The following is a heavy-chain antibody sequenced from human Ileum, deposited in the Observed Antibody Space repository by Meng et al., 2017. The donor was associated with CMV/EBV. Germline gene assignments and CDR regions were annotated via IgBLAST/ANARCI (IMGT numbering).Heavy chain of an antibody. J-gene: IGHJ5*02. Sequence: FTSYWIGWVRQMPGRGLEWMGTIYPGDSDTKYSPSFQGQVTISVDKSISTAYLQWRSLRASDTAMYYCARLFVVPGNNMLRVQPFDPWGQGTLVTVSS. V-gene: IGHV5-51*01. CDR1: FTSYW. CDR2: IYPGDSDT. D-gene: IGHD3-10*02. CDR3: ARLFVVPGNNMLRVQPFDP.